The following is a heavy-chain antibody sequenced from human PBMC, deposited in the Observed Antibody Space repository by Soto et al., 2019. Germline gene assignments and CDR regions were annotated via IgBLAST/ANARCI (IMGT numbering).Heavy chain of an antibody. CDR1: GVSFSICGLY. Sequence: PSGSLSLTCTASGVSFSICGLYWGWIRQLPGKGLEWLRDICYTGETFHNPSLKSRITITSNKSKNQFSLRISYVTAADTAVYYRKRRRAGASSHSDFWGQGTLVTVSS. CDR2: ICYTGET. D-gene: IGHD2-2*01. CDR3: KRRRAGASSHSDF. J-gene: IGHJ4*02. V-gene: IGHV4-31*03.